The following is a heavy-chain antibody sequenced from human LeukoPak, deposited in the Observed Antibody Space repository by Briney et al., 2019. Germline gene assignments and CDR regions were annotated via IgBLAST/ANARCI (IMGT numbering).Heavy chain of an antibody. CDR2: ISYDGSNK. CDR1: GFTFSSYA. J-gene: IGHJ4*02. D-gene: IGHD3-10*01. CDR3: ASALWFAGYYFDY. Sequence: GSLRLSCAASGFTFSSYAMHWVRQAPGKGLEWVAVISYDGSNKYYADSVKGRFTISRDNSKNTLYLQMNSLRAEDTAVYYCASALWFAGYYFDYWGQGTLVTVSS. V-gene: IGHV3-30*04.